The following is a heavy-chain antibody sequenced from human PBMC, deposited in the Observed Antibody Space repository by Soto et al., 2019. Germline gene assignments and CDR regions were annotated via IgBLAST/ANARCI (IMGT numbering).Heavy chain of an antibody. J-gene: IGHJ6*02. Sequence: EVQLVESGGGLVKPGGSLRLSCAASGFTFSSYSMNWVRQAPGKGLEWVSSISSSSSYIYYADSVKGRFTISRDNAQNSMYLQMNSLRAADTAVYYCASGPRAIRSLFYGMDVWGQGTTVTVSS. CDR2: ISSSSSYI. D-gene: IGHD4-17*01. CDR3: ASGPRAIRSLFYGMDV. V-gene: IGHV3-21*01. CDR1: GFTFSSYS.